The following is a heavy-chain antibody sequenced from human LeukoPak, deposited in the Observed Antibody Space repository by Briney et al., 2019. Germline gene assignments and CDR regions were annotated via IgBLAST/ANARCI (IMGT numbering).Heavy chain of an antibody. CDR2: IYSGGST. V-gene: IGHV3-53*01. Sequence: GGSLRLSCAASGFTFSSYAMSWVRQAPGKGLEWVSVIYSGGSTYYADSVKGRFTISRDNSKNTLYLQMNSLRAEDTAVYYCARADRGLPGFDYWGQGTLVTVSS. J-gene: IGHJ4*02. CDR3: ARADRGLPGFDY. D-gene: IGHD3-22*01. CDR1: GFTFSSYA.